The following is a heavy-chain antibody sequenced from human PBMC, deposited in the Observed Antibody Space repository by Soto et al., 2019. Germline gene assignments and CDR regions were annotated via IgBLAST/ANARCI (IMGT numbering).Heavy chain of an antibody. D-gene: IGHD5-18*01. Sequence: SQTLSLTCAISGDSVSSNSAAWNWIRQSPSRGLEWLGRTYYRSKWYNDYAVSVKSRITINPDTSKNQFSLQLNSVTPEDAAVYYCARDMERIQLWFGYYYYGMDVWGQGTTVTVS. CDR3: ARDMERIQLWFGYYYYGMDV. V-gene: IGHV6-1*01. CDR1: GDSVSSNSAA. CDR2: TYYRSKWYN. J-gene: IGHJ6*02.